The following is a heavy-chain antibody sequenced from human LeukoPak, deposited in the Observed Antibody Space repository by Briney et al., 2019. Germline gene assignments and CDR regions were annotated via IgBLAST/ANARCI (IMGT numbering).Heavy chain of an antibody. CDR2: INPSGGST. J-gene: IGHJ5*02. CDR3: ARRSSGSEGWFDP. V-gene: IGHV1-46*01. CDR1: GYTFTSYD. D-gene: IGHD1-26*01. Sequence: ASVKVSCKASGYTFTSYDINWVRQATGQGLEWMGIINPSGGSTSYAQKFQGRVTMTRDMSTSTVYMELSSLRSEDTAVYYCARRSSGSEGWFDPWGQGTLVTVSS.